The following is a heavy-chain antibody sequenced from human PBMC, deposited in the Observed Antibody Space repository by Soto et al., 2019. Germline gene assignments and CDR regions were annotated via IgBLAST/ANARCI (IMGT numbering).Heavy chain of an antibody. J-gene: IGHJ6*03. CDR2: IIPIFGTA. CDR3: ARAITLDDSSGYYYYYYYMDV. Sequence: ASVKVSCKASGGTFSSYAISWVRQAPGQGLEWMGGIIPIFGTANYAQKFQGRVTITADESTSTAYMELSSLRSEDTAVYYCARAITLDDSSGYYYYYYYMDVWGKGTTVTVSS. V-gene: IGHV1-69*13. CDR1: GGTFSSYA. D-gene: IGHD3-22*01.